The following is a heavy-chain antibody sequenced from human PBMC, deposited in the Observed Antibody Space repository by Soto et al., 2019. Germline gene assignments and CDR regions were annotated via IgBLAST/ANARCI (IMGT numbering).Heavy chain of an antibody. D-gene: IGHD3-10*01. Sequence: QVQLVQSGAEVKKPGASVKVSCKASGYTFTSYAMHWVRQAPGQRLEWMGWINAGNGNTKYSQKFQGRVTITRDTSASTAYMELSSLRSEDTAVYYCARSVPTRGDAFDIWGQGTMVTVSS. CDR3: ARSVPTRGDAFDI. CDR2: INAGNGNT. J-gene: IGHJ3*02. CDR1: GYTFTSYA. V-gene: IGHV1-3*01.